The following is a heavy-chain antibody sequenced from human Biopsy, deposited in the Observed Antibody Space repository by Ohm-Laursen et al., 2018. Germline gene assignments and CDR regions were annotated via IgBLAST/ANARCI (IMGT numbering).Heavy chain of an antibody. V-gene: IGHV4-31*01. Sequence: TLSLTCTVSGGSISSGGSYWSWIRQRPGKGLEWIGYIFNSANTYYNPSLKNLITISGDTSRNQFSLKLTSVTAADTALYYCTRAGGGKIYGLWGQGTLVTVSS. D-gene: IGHD3-16*01. CDR1: GGSISSGGSY. J-gene: IGHJ4*02. CDR2: IFNSANT. CDR3: TRAGGGKIYGL.